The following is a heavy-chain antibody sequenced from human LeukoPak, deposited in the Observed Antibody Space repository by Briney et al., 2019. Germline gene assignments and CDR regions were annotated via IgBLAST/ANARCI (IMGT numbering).Heavy chain of an antibody. CDR1: GFSFRSYS. J-gene: IGHJ4*02. CDR3: AKDGGTRSYGAP. Sequence: GGSLRLSCAGSGFSFRSYSIHWVRQAPGKGLEWVAVISYDGSDKYYADSVKGRFTISRDNSKNRGYLQMNRLGSEDTAVYYCAKDGGTRSYGAPGGQGTLVTVSS. V-gene: IGHV3-30*18. CDR2: ISYDGSDK. D-gene: IGHD4/OR15-4a*01.